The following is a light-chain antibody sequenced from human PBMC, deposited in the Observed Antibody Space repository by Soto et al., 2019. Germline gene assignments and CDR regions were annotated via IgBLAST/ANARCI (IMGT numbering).Light chain of an antibody. V-gene: IGLV2-23*02. Sequence: QSVLTQPASVSGSPGQSITISCTGTSSDVGSYNLVSWYQQHPGKAPKLIIYEVRMRPSGVSNRFSGSKSGNTASPTISGLQPEDEADYYCCSYADSFTIYGFGTGTKVTVL. CDR3: CSYADSFTIYG. J-gene: IGLJ1*01. CDR1: SSDVGSYNL. CDR2: EVR.